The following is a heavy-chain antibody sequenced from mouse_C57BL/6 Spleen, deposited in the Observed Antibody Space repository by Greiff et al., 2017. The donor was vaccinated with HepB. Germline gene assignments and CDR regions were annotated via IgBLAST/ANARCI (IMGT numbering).Heavy chain of an antibody. V-gene: IGHV5-12*01. J-gene: IGHJ4*01. CDR2: ISDGSGST. CDR3: AKHRLPYAMGY. Sequence: EVQLVESGGGLVQPGASLKLSCAASGFTFSDYYMYWVRQTPEKRLEWVAYISDGSGSTYYPDTVKGRFTISRDNAKNTPYLQMSRLKSEDTAMYDCAKHRLPYAMGYWGQGTSVTVSS. CDR1: GFTFSDYY.